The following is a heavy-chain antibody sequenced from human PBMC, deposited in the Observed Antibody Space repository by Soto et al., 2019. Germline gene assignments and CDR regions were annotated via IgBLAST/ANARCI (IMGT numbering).Heavy chain of an antibody. D-gene: IGHD2-2*01. V-gene: IGHV3-7*04. J-gene: IGHJ6*04. CDR1: GFTFSNYW. Sequence: EEQLVESGGGLVQPGGSLTLSCAASGFTFSNYWMHWVRQAPGKGLEWVANIREDGNEKKYGDSVKGRFTVSRDNAKKSLSLQMNSLRVEDTAVYYCARASRTLPHGWGKGTTVTVSS. CDR2: IREDGNEK. CDR3: ARASRTLPHG.